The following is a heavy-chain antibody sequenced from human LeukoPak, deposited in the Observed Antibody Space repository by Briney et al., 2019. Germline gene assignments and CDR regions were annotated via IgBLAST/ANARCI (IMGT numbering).Heavy chain of an antibody. J-gene: IGHJ4*02. Sequence: GGSLRLSCAASGFTFSSYAMSWVRQAPGKGLEWVSAISGSGGSTYYADSVKGRFTISRDNSKNTLYLQMNSLRAEDTAVYYCAKGGGEMVRLSGQSDYWGQGTLVTVSS. CDR1: GFTFSSYA. CDR3: AKGGGEMVRLSGQSDY. V-gene: IGHV3-23*01. D-gene: IGHD3-10*01. CDR2: ISGSGGST.